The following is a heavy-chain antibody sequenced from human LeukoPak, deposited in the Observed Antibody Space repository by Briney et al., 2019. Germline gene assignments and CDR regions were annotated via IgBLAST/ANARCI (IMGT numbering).Heavy chain of an antibody. D-gene: IGHD1-7*01. J-gene: IGHJ4*02. V-gene: IGHV1-69*13. Sequence: SVKVSCKASGGTFSSYAISWVRQAPGQGLEWMGGIIPIFGTANYAQKFQGRVTITADESTSTAYMELSSLRSEDTAVYYCAGVREGTSRDFDFWGQGTLVTVSS. CDR3: AGVREGTSRDFDF. CDR1: GGTFSSYA. CDR2: IIPIFGTA.